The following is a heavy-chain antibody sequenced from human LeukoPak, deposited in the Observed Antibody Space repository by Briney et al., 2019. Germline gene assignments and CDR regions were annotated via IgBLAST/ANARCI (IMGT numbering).Heavy chain of an antibody. Sequence: SETLSLTCTVSGGSISSGSYYWRWIRQPAGKGLEWIGRIYYSGSTNYNPSLKSRVTISVDTSKNHFSLKLSSVTAADTAVYYCARFFYDSSGYYYFDYWGQGTLVTVSS. D-gene: IGHD3-22*01. J-gene: IGHJ4*02. V-gene: IGHV4-61*10. CDR3: ARFFYDSSGYYYFDY. CDR2: IYYSGST. CDR1: GGSISSGSYY.